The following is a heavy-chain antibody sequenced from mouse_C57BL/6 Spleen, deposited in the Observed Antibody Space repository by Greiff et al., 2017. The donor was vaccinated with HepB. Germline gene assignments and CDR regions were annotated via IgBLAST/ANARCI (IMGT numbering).Heavy chain of an antibody. D-gene: IGHD1-3*01. Sequence: QVQLQQPGAELVKPGASVKLSCKASGYTFTSYWMHWVKQRPGQGLEWIGMIHPNSGSTNYNEKFKSKATLTVDKSSSTAYMQLSSLTSEDSAVYYCARHNGGYWYFDVWGTGTTVTVSS. CDR2: IHPNSGST. CDR3: ARHNGGYWYFDV. J-gene: IGHJ1*03. CDR1: GYTFTSYW. V-gene: IGHV1-64*01.